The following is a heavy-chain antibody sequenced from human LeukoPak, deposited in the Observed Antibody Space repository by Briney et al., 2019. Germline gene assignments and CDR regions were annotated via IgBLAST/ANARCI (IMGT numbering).Heavy chain of an antibody. CDR3: ARVVGLTGYSSSWYSGYYYYMDV. J-gene: IGHJ6*03. Sequence: SVKVSCKASGGTFSSYAISWVRQAPGQGLEWMGGIIPIFGTANYAQKFQGRVTITADKSTSTAYMELSSLRSEDTAVYYCARVVGLTGYSSSWYSGYYYYMDVWGKGTTVTVSS. CDR1: GGTFSSYA. V-gene: IGHV1-69*06. CDR2: IIPIFGTA. D-gene: IGHD6-13*01.